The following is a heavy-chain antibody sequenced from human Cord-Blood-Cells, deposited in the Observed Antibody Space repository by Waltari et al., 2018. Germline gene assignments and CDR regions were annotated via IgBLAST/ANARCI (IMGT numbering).Heavy chain of an antibody. CDR1: GFTFSSYG. CDR2: IWYDGSNE. J-gene: IGHJ4*02. D-gene: IGHD3-10*01. V-gene: IGHV3-30*18. Sequence: QVQLVESGGGVVQPGRSLRLSCAASGFTFSSYGMHWVRQAPGKGLGWVAGIWYDGSNEYYADSVKGRFTISRDNSKNTLYLQMNSLRAEDTAMYYCAKEVVRGSYYDYWGQGTLVTVSS. CDR3: AKEVVRGSYYDY.